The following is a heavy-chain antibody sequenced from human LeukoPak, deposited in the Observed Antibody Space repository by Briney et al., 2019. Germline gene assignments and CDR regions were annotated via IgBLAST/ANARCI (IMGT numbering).Heavy chain of an antibody. J-gene: IGHJ4*02. Sequence: KNGESLKISCKGSGYSFTDNWTGWVRQMPGKGLEWMGIIYPVDSDTRYSPSFQGQVTMSVDKSISIAYLQWSSLKASDTAMYYCARRRGSGWNFFDYWGQGTLVTVSS. D-gene: IGHD6-19*01. CDR2: IYPVDSDT. CDR3: ARRRGSGWNFFDY. V-gene: IGHV5-51*01. CDR1: GYSFTDNW.